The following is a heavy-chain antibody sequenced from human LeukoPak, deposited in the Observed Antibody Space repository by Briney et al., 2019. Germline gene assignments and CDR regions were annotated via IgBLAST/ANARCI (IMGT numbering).Heavy chain of an antibody. V-gene: IGHV3-23*01. J-gene: IGHJ4*02. D-gene: IGHD4-23*01. CDR1: GFTFSSYG. Sequence: GGSLRLSCAASGFTFSSYGMSWVRQAPGKGLEWVSAISGSGGSTYYADSVKGRFTISRDNSKNTLYLQMNSLRAEDTAVYYCARADNGGNGYYFDYWGQGTLVTVSS. CDR2: ISGSGGST. CDR3: ARADNGGNGYYFDY.